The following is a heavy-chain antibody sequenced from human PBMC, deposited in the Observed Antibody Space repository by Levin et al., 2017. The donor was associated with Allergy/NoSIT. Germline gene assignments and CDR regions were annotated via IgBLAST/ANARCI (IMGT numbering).Heavy chain of an antibody. J-gene: IGHJ4*02. V-gene: IGHV3-53*01. CDR2: IYSGGNT. D-gene: IGHD1-1*01. CDR1: GFTVSSNY. Sequence: GGSLRLSCAASGFTVSSNYMSWVRQAPGKGLEWVSVIYSGGNTYYADSVKGRFTISRDNSKNTLYLHMNSLRAEDTAVYYCARADWNPSQFVYWVQGNLVTVAS. CDR3: ARADWNPSQFVY.